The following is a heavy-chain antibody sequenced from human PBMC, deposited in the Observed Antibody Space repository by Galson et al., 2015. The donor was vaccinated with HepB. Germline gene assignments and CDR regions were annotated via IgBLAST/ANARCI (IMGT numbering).Heavy chain of an antibody. Sequence: CAISGDSVSSNNAVWNWIRQSPSRGFEWLGRTYYRSKWYKDYALFVKSRITINADTSRNQISLQLNSMTPEDTAVYYCAYGVDVWGKGTTVTVSS. CDR2: TYYRSKWYK. V-gene: IGHV6-1*01. CDR1: GDSVSSNNAV. J-gene: IGHJ6*04. CDR3: AYGVDV.